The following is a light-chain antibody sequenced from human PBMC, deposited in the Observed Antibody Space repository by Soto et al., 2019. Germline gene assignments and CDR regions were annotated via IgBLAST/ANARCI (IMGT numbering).Light chain of an antibody. CDR2: EVS. V-gene: IGLV2-14*01. Sequence: QSVLTQPASVSGSPGQSIPLSCTGTSSDVGGYNSVSWYQQHPGKAPKLMIYEVSNRPSGVSNRFSGSKSGNTASLTISGLQAEDEADYYCSSYTSSSTLVFGTGTKVTVL. CDR3: SSYTSSSTLV. J-gene: IGLJ1*01. CDR1: SSDVGGYNS.